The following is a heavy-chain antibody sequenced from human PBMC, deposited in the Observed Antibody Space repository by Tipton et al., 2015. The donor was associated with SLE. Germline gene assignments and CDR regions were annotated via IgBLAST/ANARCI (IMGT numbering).Heavy chain of an antibody. V-gene: IGHV4-31*03. D-gene: IGHD5-18*01. J-gene: IGHJ4*02. Sequence: TLSLTCTVSGGSISSGGYYWSWIRQHPGKGLEGIGYIYYSGSTYYNPSLKSRVTISVDTSKNQFSLKLSSVTAADTAVYYCARGAGTAMAFDYWGQGTLVTVSS. CDR1: GGSISSGGYY. CDR3: ARGAGTAMAFDY. CDR2: IYYSGST.